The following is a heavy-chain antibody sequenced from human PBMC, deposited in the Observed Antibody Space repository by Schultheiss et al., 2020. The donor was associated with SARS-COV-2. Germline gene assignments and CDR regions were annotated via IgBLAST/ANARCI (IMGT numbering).Heavy chain of an antibody. CDR1: GGSFSDYC. Sequence: SETLSLTCAVYGGSFSDYCWTWIRQPPGKGLEWIGSIYYSGSTYYNPSLKSRVTISVDTSKNQFSLKLSSVTAADTAVYYCARYPLYFTIFGVGGGMDVWGQGTTVTVSS. V-gene: IGHV4-34*01. J-gene: IGHJ6*02. D-gene: IGHD3-3*01. CDR3: ARYPLYFTIFGVGGGMDV. CDR2: IYYSGST.